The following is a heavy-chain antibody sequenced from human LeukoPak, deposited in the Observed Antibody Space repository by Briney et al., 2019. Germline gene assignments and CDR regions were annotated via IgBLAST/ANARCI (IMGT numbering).Heavy chain of an antibody. D-gene: IGHD3-22*01. J-gene: IGHJ4*02. CDR2: ISSSSSYT. CDR1: GFTFSDYY. CDR3: ARLKGDSSGYYFKGLDY. Sequence: GGSLRLSCAASGFTFSDYYMSWIRQAPGKGLEWVSYISSSSSYTNYADSVKGRFTISRDNAKNSLYLQMNSLRAEDTAVYYCARLKGDSSGYYFKGLDYWGQGTLVTVSS. V-gene: IGHV3-11*06.